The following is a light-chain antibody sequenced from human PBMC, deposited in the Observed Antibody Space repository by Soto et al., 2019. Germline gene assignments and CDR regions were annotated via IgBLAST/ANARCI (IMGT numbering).Light chain of an antibody. Sequence: DLQMTQSPSTLSASVGDIVTITGRSSQISSTWLAWYQQKPGKDPKILIYKTYTLESGVQSRLSGSGYGTEFNLNLRSLKPDEFATYECQYYNTYSQTFGKGTKVDIK. CDR1: QISSTW. V-gene: IGKV1-5*03. CDR2: KTY. CDR3: QYYNTYSQT. J-gene: IGKJ1*01.